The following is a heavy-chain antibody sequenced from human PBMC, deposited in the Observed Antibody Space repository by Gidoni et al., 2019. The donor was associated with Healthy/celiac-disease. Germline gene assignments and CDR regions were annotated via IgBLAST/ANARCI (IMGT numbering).Heavy chain of an antibody. D-gene: IGHD2-2*01. J-gene: IGHJ5*02. CDR2: FDPEDGET. Sequence: QVQLVQSGAEVKKPGASVKVSCKVSGYTLTELSMHWVRQAPGKGLEWMGGFDPEDGETIYAQKFQGRVTMTEDTSTDTAYMELSSLRSEDTAVYYCATGDGYCSSTSCFNWFDPWGQGTLVTVSS. CDR1: GYTLTELS. CDR3: ATGDGYCSSTSCFNWFDP. V-gene: IGHV1-24*01.